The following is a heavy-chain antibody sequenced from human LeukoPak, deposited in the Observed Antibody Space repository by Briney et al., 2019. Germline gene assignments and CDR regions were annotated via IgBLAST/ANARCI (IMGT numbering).Heavy chain of an antibody. CDR2: ISGSGRST. CDR1: GFTFSSYA. V-gene: IGHV3-23*01. D-gene: IGHD1-26*01. Sequence: GASLRLSCAASGFTFSSYAMSWVRQAPGEGLEWVSAISGSGRSTFYSDSVKGRFTISRDNSKNTLYLQMNSLRAEDTAVYYCARDGGTYQFDYWGQGTLVTVSS. CDR3: ARDGGTYQFDY. J-gene: IGHJ4*02.